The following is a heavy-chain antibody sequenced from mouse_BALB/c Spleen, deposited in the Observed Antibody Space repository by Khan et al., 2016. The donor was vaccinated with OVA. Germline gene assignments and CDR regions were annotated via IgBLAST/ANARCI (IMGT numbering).Heavy chain of an antibody. CDR1: GYSFTDYS. D-gene: IGHD1-1*01. CDR2: IGPYNGDT. CDR3: ASGGYGGFAY. V-gene: IGHV1S135*01. J-gene: IGHJ3*01. Sequence: VQLQQSGPELVKPGASVKVSCKASGYSFTDYSMYWVKQSHGKSLEWIGYIGPYNGDTTYNQRFKGKATLTVDKSSSTTFMYLNSLTSEDSAVYYCASGGYGGFAYWGQGTLVTVSA.